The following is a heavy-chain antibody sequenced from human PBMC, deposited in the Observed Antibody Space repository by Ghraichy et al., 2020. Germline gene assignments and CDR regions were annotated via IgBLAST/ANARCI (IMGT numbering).Heavy chain of an antibody. CDR2: IYSGGST. J-gene: IGHJ4*02. Sequence: GGSLRLSCAASGFTVSSNYMSWVRQAPGKGLEWVSVIYSGGSTYYADSVKGRFTISRDNSKNTLYLQMNSLRAEDTAVYYCARDAATEVGAIDYWGQGTLVTVSS. CDR1: GFTVSSNY. V-gene: IGHV3-66*01. D-gene: IGHD1-26*01. CDR3: ARDAATEVGAIDY.